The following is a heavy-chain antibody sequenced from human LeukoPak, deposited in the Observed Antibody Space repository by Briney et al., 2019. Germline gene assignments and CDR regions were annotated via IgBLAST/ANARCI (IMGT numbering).Heavy chain of an antibody. V-gene: IGHV3-30*03. Sequence: GGSLRLSCAASGFTFSSYGMHWVRQAPAKGLEWVAVISNDGRSIYYADSVKGRFTISRDNSKNTLCLQVNSLRAEDTAVYSCAREACSGSCHSDYFDYWGLGTLVTVSS. D-gene: IGHD2-15*01. J-gene: IGHJ4*02. CDR2: ISNDGRSI. CDR1: GFTFSSYG. CDR3: AREACSGSCHSDYFDY.